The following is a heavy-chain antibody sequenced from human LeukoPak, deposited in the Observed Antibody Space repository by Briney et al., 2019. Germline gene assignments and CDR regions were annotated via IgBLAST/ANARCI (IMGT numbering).Heavy chain of an antibody. D-gene: IGHD2-2*01. CDR2: IYHSGST. J-gene: IGHJ5*02. Sequence: SQTLSLTCAVSGGSISSGGYSWSWIRQPPGKGLEWIGYIYHSGSTYYNPSLKSRVTISVDTSKNQFSLKLSSVTAADTAVYYCARLRLPRFCSSTSCPSNWFDPWGQGTLVAVSS. CDR1: GGSISSGGYS. V-gene: IGHV4-30-2*01. CDR3: ARLRLPRFCSSTSCPSNWFDP.